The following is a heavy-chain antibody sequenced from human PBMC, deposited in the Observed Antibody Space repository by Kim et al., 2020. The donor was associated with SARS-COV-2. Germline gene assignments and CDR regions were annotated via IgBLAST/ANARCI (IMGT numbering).Heavy chain of an antibody. D-gene: IGHD3-16*02. CDR1: GFTFSSYA. CDR2: ISGSGGST. CDR3: AKDCAGNMITFGGVIVIPGAFDI. J-gene: IGHJ3*02. Sequence: GGSLRLSCAASGFTFSSYAMSWVRQAPGKGLEWVSAISGSGGSTYYADSVKGRFTISRDNSKNTLYLQMNSLRAEDTAVYYCAKDCAGNMITFGGVIVIPGAFDIWGQGTMVTVSS. V-gene: IGHV3-23*01.